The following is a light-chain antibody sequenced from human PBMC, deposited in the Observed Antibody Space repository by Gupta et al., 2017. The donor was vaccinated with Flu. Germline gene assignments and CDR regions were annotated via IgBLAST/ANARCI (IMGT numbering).Light chain of an antibody. CDR2: DNH. Sequence: QSILTQPPSMSAAPGQKVTSSCSGSSSNIAINYVSWYQHLPGAAPKLLIFDNHKRPSGIPDRFSGSKSGTSATLDITGLQIGDEADYYCGTWDNSLSAMVFGGGTKLTVL. V-gene: IGLV1-51*01. CDR1: SSNIAINY. J-gene: IGLJ3*02. CDR3: GTWDNSLSAMV.